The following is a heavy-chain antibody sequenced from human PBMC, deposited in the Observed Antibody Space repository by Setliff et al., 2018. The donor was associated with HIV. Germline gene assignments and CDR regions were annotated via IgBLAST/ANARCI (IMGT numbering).Heavy chain of an antibody. CDR1: GFTLNNYG. J-gene: IGHJ6*02. D-gene: IGHD1-26*01. V-gene: IGHV3-30*06. Sequence: PGGSLRLSCTASGFTLNNYGMHWVRQAPGKGLEWVAVISYDGSNTYYADSVKGRFTISRDDSKNTLYLQMNSLRAEDTAVYYCARSVSGYYYYGMDVWGQGTLVTVSS. CDR2: ISYDGSNT. CDR3: ARSVSGYYYYGMDV.